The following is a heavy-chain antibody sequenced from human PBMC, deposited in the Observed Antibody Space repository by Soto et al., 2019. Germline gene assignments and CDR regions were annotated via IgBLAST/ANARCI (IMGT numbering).Heavy chain of an antibody. V-gene: IGHV3-33*01. CDR1: GFTFSSNG. Sequence: QVQLVESGGGVVQPGRSLRLSCAASGFTFSSNGIHWVCQAPGKGLDWVAVIWYDGSNKFYADSVKGRFTISRDNSKNTLYLQMNSLRAEDTAVYYCARGNGHNYGYFDYWGQGTLVTVSS. D-gene: IGHD3-16*01. CDR2: IWYDGSNK. CDR3: ARGNGHNYGYFDY. J-gene: IGHJ4*02.